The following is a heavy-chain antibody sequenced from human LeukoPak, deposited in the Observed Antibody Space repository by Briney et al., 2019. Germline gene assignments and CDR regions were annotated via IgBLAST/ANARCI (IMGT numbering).Heavy chain of an antibody. Sequence: GGSLRLSCAASGFTFSSYAMSWVRQARGKGLEWVAVISYDGSNKYYADSVKGRFTISRDNSKNTLYLQMNSLRAEDTAVYYCARISRKYQLDNWFDPWGQGTLVTVSS. J-gene: IGHJ5*02. CDR2: ISYDGSNK. D-gene: IGHD2-2*01. CDR3: ARISRKYQLDNWFDP. CDR1: GFTFSSYA. V-gene: IGHV3-30-3*01.